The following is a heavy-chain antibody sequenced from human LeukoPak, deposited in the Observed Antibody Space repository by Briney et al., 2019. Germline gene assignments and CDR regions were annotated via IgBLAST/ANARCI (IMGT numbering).Heavy chain of an antibody. CDR2: ISSSSSYI. Sequence: GGSLRLSCAASGFTFSSYIMNWVRQAPGKGLEWVSSISSSSSYIYYADSVKGRFTISRDNAKNSLYLQMNSLRAEDTAVYYCARESRRFLEWFDYWGQGTLVTVSS. CDR3: ARESRRFLEWFDY. CDR1: GFTFSSYI. J-gene: IGHJ4*02. D-gene: IGHD3-3*01. V-gene: IGHV3-21*01.